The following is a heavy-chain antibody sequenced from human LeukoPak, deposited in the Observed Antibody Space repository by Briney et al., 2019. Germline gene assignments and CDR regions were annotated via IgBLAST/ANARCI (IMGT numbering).Heavy chain of an antibody. J-gene: IGHJ4*02. CDR1: GYTFTTYA. CDR3: ARDVTLGFSYGFDY. D-gene: IGHD5-18*01. CDR2: INAGNGNT. Sequence: ASVKVSCKASGYTFTTYAMHWVRQAPGQRLEWMGRINAGNGNTKYSQKFQARVTITRDTSASTACMDVSSLRSEDTAVYYCARDVTLGFSYGFDYWGQGTLVTVSS. V-gene: IGHV1-3*01.